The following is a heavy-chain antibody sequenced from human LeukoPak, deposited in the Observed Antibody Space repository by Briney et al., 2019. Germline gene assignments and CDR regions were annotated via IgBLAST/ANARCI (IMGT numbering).Heavy chain of an antibody. Sequence: SETLSLTCTVSGGSISSHYWSWIRQPPGKGLEWIGYIYYSGSTNDNPSLKSRVTISVDTSKNQFSLKLSSVTATDTAVYYCARVLEDSSGYSRGSPALHAFDIWGQGTMVTVSS. D-gene: IGHD3-22*01. CDR1: GGSISSHY. CDR3: ARVLEDSSGYSRGSPALHAFDI. V-gene: IGHV4-59*11. J-gene: IGHJ3*02. CDR2: IYYSGST.